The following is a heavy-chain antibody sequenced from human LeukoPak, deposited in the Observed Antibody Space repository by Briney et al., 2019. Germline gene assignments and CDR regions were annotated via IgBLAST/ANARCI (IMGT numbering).Heavy chain of an antibody. D-gene: IGHD2-15*01. CDR3: AKASPGGSCPLD. CDR2: ISSSGSTI. Sequence: GGSLRLSCAASGFTFSDYYMSWIRQAPGKGLEWVSYISSSGSTIYYADSVKGRFTISRDNSKNTLYLQVSSLRAEGTAVYYCAKASPGGSCPLDWGQGTLVTVSS. J-gene: IGHJ4*01. V-gene: IGHV3-11*01. CDR1: GFTFSDYY.